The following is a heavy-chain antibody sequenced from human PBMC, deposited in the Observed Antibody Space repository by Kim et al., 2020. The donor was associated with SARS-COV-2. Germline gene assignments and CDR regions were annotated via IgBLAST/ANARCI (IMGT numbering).Heavy chain of an antibody. V-gene: IGHV3-11*01. Sequence: KGRFTMSRDNAKNSLYLQMNSLRAEDTAVYYCARGDYDILTGYLYWYFDLWGRGTLVTVSS. J-gene: IGHJ2*01. CDR3: ARGDYDILTGYLYWYFDL. D-gene: IGHD3-9*01.